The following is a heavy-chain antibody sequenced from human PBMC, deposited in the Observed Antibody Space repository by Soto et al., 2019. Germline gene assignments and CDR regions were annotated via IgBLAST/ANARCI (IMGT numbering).Heavy chain of an antibody. CDR1: GFTFRHFA. D-gene: IGHD3-3*01. Sequence: QVVLVESGGGVVQSGRSLRLSCEASGFTFRHFAMHWVRQAPGKGLEWVAVISYDASEEYYADSVKGRFTISRDKSGDTVYLQMDSLRVEDTAVYYCAKAHYDFWSGTRDYFASWGQGTLVTVSS. V-gene: IGHV3-30*18. CDR2: ISYDASEE. CDR3: AKAHYDFWSGTRDYFAS. J-gene: IGHJ4*02.